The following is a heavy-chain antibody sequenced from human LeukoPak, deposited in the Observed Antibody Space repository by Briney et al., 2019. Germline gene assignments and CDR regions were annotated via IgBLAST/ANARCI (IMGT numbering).Heavy chain of an antibody. CDR2: ISSSSSYI. CDR3: AREGQVAATIRYDY. Sequence: GGSLRLSCAASGFTFSSYRMNWVRQAPGRGLEWVSSISSSSSYIYYADSVKGRFTISRDNAKNSQYLQMNSLRAEDTAVYYCAREGQVAATIRYDYWGQGTLVTVSS. CDR1: GFTFSSYR. V-gene: IGHV3-21*01. D-gene: IGHD2-15*01. J-gene: IGHJ4*02.